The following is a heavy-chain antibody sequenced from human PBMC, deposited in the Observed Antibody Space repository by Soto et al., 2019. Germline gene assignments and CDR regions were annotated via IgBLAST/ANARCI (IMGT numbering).Heavy chain of an antibody. Sequence: LSLPSTFYGFSVSRGDYFWSWLRQSPGKRLEWIAYIYYSGSTNYNPSLKSRATISVDTSKSQVSLTLTSMTAADAALYYCARSPNYYYYGFDVWGQGTAVTVSS. J-gene: IGHJ6*02. CDR3: ARSPNYYYYGFDV. D-gene: IGHD3-10*01. V-gene: IGHV4-61*08. CDR2: IYYSGST. CDR1: GFSVSRGDYF.